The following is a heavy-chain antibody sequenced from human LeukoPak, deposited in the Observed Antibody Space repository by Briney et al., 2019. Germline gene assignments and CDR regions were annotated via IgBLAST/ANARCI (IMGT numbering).Heavy chain of an antibody. CDR1: GGSISSSSYY. Sequence: SGTLSLTCTVSGGSISSSSYYWGWIRQPPGKGLEWIGSIYYSGSTYYNPSLKSRVTISVDTSKNQFSLKLSSVTAADTAVYYCATEPRIGNWFDPWGQGTLVTVSS. V-gene: IGHV4-39*01. CDR2: IYYSGST. D-gene: IGHD1-14*01. J-gene: IGHJ5*02. CDR3: ATEPRIGNWFDP.